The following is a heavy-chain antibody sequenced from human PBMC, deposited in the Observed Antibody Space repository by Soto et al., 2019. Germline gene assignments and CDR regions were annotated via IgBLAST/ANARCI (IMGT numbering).Heavy chain of an antibody. V-gene: IGHV3-23*01. J-gene: IGHJ3*02. CDR3: ASAWGWSAYPDYVTFDI. Sequence: GGSLRLSCAASGFTFSSYAMSWVRQAPGKGLEWVSAISGSGGSTYYTDSVKGRFTISRDNSKNTLYLQMNSLRAEDSAVYYCASAWGWSAYPDYVTFDIWGKGTMATV. D-gene: IGHD3-3*01. CDR1: GFTFSSYA. CDR2: ISGSGGST.